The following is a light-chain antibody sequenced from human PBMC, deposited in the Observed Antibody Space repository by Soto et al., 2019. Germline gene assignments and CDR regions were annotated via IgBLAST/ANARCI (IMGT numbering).Light chain of an antibody. CDR2: KAY. CDR3: KQYNSYQDT. J-gene: IGKJ2*01. V-gene: IGKV1-5*03. Sequence: DIQMTQSPSTLSASVGDRVIITCRASESISGWLAWYQQKPGRAPNLLIYKAYSLASGVPSRFSGSGSGTEFTLTISSLQTDDFATYYCKQYNSYQDTFGQGTKLEIK. CDR1: ESISGW.